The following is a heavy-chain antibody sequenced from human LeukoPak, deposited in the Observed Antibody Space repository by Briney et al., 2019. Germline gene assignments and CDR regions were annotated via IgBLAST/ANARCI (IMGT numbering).Heavy chain of an antibody. CDR3: ATAPSGSYYLLDY. D-gene: IGHD1-26*01. J-gene: IGHJ4*02. CDR1: GYSFTSYW. Sequence: GESPKISCKGSGYSFTSYWIGWVRQMPGKGLEWMGIIYPGDSDTRYSPSFQGQVTISADKSISTAYLQWSSLKASDTAMYYCATAPSGSYYLLDYWGQGTLVTVSS. V-gene: IGHV5-51*01. CDR2: IYPGDSDT.